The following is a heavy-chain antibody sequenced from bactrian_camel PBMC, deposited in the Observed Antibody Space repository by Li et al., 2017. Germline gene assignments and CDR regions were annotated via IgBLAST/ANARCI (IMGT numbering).Heavy chain of an antibody. D-gene: IGHD1*01. CDR3: AAASYCQPFNRLSDSDFPF. V-gene: IGHV3S53*01. CDR1: GYFRDKYC. J-gene: IGHJ6*01. CDR2: INSNGVV. Sequence: HVQLVESGGGSVQAGGSRRLSCVVSGYFRDKYCMAWFRQAPGKEREGVATINSNGVVNYADSVKDRFTISQDNAKTTVYLQMNSLKPEDTAMYYCAAASYCQPFNRLSDSDFPFWGQGTQVTVS.